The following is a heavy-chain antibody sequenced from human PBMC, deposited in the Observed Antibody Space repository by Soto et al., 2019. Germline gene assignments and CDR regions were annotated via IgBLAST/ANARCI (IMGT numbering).Heavy chain of an antibody. CDR1: GFSFSSYS. V-gene: IGHV3-21*01. D-gene: IGHD2-15*01. J-gene: IGHJ6*03. CDR3: ARVAAGVVTRNPPYYYYMDV. CDR2: ISSSSSYI. Sequence: EVQLVESGGGLVKPGGSLRLSCAASGFSFSSYSMNWVRQAPGKGLEWVSSISSSSSYIYYADSVKGRFTISRDNAKNSLYVQMNSLRAEDTPVYYCARVAAGVVTRNPPYYYYMDVWGKGTTVTVSS.